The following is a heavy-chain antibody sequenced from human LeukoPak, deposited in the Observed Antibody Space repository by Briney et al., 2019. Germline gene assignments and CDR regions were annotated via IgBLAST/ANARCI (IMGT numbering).Heavy chain of an antibody. CDR2: IYSGGST. CDR1: GFTFSSCW. CDR3: ARGGIAVAAFDY. V-gene: IGHV3-66*01. J-gene: IGHJ4*02. D-gene: IGHD6-19*01. Sequence: GGSLRLSCAASGFTFSSCWMNWVRQAPGKGLEWVSVIYSGGSTYYADSVKGRFTISRDKSKNTLYLQMNSLRAEDTAVYYCARGGIAVAAFDYWGQGTLVTVSA.